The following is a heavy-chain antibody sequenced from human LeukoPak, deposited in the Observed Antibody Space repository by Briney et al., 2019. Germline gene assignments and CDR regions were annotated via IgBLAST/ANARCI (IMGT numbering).Heavy chain of an antibody. Sequence: SETLSLTCTVSGGSISSYYWSWIRQPPGKGLEWIGYIYYSGSTNYNPSLKSRVTISVDTSKNQFSLKLSSVTAADTAVYYCAGGIAAADYWGQGTLVTVSS. CDR3: AGGIAAADY. V-gene: IGHV4-59*01. CDR1: GGSISSYY. CDR2: IYYSGST. D-gene: IGHD6-13*01. J-gene: IGHJ4*02.